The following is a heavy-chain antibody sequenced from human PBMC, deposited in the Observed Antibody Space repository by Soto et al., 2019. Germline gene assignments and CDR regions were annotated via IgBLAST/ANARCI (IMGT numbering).Heavy chain of an antibody. D-gene: IGHD6-13*01. CDR3: ARGIAAAGTHYFDY. Sequence: PSETLSLTCTVSGGSISSYYWSWIRQPPGKGLEWIGYIYYSGSTNYSPSLKSRVTISVDTSKNQFSLKLSSVTAADTAVYYCARGIAAAGTHYFDYWGQGTLVTVSS. V-gene: IGHV4-59*01. J-gene: IGHJ4*02. CDR1: GGSISSYY. CDR2: IYYSGST.